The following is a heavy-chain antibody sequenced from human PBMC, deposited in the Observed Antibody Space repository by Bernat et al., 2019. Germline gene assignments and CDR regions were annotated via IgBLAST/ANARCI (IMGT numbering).Heavy chain of an antibody. CDR2: IETDGSRT. D-gene: IGHD3-16*01. V-gene: IGHV3-48*03. CDR3: AKDGSRGIQLGEFGTLGMDV. Sequence: EVQLVESGGGLVQPGGSLRLSCAASGFAFSNYEMNWVRQAPGKGLEWLSYIETDGSRTYYAGSVKGRFTISRDNAKDSLYLHMNSLRAEDTAVYYCAKDGSRGIQLGEFGTLGMDVWGQGTTVTVSS. CDR1: GFAFSNYE. J-gene: IGHJ6*02.